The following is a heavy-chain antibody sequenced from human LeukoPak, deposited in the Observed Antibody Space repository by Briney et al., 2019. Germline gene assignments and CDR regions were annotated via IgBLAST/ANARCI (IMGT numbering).Heavy chain of an antibody. J-gene: IGHJ4*02. V-gene: IGHV1-3*01. CDR1: GYTFTSYA. CDR2: INAGNGNT. CDR3: ARERPYGDYFDY. D-gene: IGHD3-16*01. Sequence: ASVKVSCKASGYTFTSYAMHWVRQAPGQRLEWMGWINAGNGNTKYSQKFQGRVTITRDTSASTAYMELSSLRSEDTAVYYCARERPYGDYFDYWGQGTLVTVSS.